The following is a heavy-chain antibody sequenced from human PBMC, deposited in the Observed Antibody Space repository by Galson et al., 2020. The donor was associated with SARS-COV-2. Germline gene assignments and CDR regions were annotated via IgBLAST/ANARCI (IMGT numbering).Heavy chain of an antibody. CDR3: ARTSMAAYYNSYYLDV. J-gene: IGHJ6*03. CDR1: GGSISIGSYY. CDR2: IFYSGST. V-gene: IGHV4-39*01. D-gene: IGHD5-18*01. Sequence: SETLSLTCTVSGGSISIGSYYWGWIRQPPGKGLGWIGSIFYSGSTYYNPSLKIRVTISVDTSKNQFSLNLTSVTAADTAVYYCARTSMAAYYNSYYLDVWGKGTTVTLSS.